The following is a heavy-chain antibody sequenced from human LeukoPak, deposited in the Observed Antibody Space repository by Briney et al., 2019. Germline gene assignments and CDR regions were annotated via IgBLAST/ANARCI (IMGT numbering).Heavy chain of an antibody. J-gene: IGHJ4*02. Sequence: VASVTVSCRASGYTFTSNYIHRVRQAPGQGLEWMGMIYPRDGSTSYAQKFQGRVTVTRDTSTSTVHMELSGLRSEDTAVYYCARDQEGFDYWGQGTLVTVSS. V-gene: IGHV1-46*01. CDR2: IYPRDGST. CDR1: GYTFTSNY. CDR3: ARDQEGFDY.